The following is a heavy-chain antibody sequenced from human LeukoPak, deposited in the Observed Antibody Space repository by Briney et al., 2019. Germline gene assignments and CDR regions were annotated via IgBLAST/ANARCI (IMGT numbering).Heavy chain of an antibody. CDR2: INPNSGGT. D-gene: IGHD3-22*01. CDR3: ARVSRYYDSSGYYDY. V-gene: IGHV1-2*02. Sequence: ASVKVSCKASGYTFTGYYMHWVRQAPGQGLEWMGWINPNSGGTNYAQKFQGRVTMTRDTSISTAYMELSRLRSDDTAVYYCARVSRYYDSSGYYDYWGQGTLVTVSS. CDR1: GYTFTGYY. J-gene: IGHJ4*02.